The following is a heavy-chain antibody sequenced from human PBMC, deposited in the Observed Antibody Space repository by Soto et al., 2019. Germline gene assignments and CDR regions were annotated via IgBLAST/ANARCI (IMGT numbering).Heavy chain of an antibody. CDR1: GGTFSSYA. Sequence: GASVKVSCKASGGTFSSYAISWVRQAPGQGLEWMGGIIPIFGTANYAQKFQGRVTITADESTSTAYMELSSLRSEDTAVYYCARSDYDILTGYYSWFHYYFDYWGQGTLVTVSS. J-gene: IGHJ4*02. V-gene: IGHV1-69*13. CDR3: ARSDYDILTGYYSWFHYYFDY. CDR2: IIPIFGTA. D-gene: IGHD3-9*01.